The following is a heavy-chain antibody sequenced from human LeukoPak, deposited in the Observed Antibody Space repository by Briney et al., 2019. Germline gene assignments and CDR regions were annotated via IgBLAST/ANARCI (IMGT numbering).Heavy chain of an antibody. J-gene: IGHJ4*02. Sequence: GASVKVSCKASGYTFTGYYMHWVRQAPGQGLEWMGWINPNSGGTNYAQKFQGRVTMTRDTSISTAYMELSRLRSDDTAVYYCARGLWGTVVTRDYWGQGTLVTVSS. D-gene: IGHD4-23*01. CDR3: ARGLWGTVVTRDY. V-gene: IGHV1-2*02. CDR1: GYTFTGYY. CDR2: INPNSGGT.